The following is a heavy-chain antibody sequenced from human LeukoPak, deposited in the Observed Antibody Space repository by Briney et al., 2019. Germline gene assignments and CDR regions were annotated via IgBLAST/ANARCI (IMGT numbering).Heavy chain of an antibody. Sequence: AASVKVSCKASGGTFSSYAISWVRQAPGQGLEWMGRIIPILGIANYAQKFQGRVTLTADKSTSTAYMELSSLRSEDTAVYYCARERLGCSSTSCQKAFDIWGQGTMVTVSS. V-gene: IGHV1-69*04. CDR2: IIPILGIA. D-gene: IGHD2-2*01. CDR1: GGTFSSYA. J-gene: IGHJ3*02. CDR3: ARERLGCSSTSCQKAFDI.